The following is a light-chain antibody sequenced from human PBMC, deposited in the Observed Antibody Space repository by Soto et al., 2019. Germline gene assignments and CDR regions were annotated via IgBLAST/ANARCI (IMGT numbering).Light chain of an antibody. CDR2: GAS. V-gene: IGKV3-15*01. Sequence: EIVMTQSPATLSVSPGERATLSCRASQSVSSNLAWYQQKPGQAPRLLIYGASTRATGIPARLSGSGSGTEFTLTISSLQSEDFAVYYCQQYNNLYTFGQGTKLEIK. J-gene: IGKJ2*01. CDR3: QQYNNLYT. CDR1: QSVSSN.